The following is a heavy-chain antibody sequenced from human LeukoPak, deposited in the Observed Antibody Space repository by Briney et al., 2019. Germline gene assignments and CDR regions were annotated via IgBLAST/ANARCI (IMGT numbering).Heavy chain of an antibody. J-gene: IGHJ3*02. Sequence: SETLSLTRAVAGAPISSYYWSWIRQPPGKGLEWIGYIYYTASTNDSPSLKSRVTISRDTSKNHFSLKLMSVTAADTAIYYCARHGGVVRGEGSDGFDIWGQGTMVTVSS. V-gene: IGHV4-59*08. CDR3: ARHGGVVRGEGSDGFDI. CDR1: GAPISSYY. CDR2: IYYTAST. D-gene: IGHD3-10*01.